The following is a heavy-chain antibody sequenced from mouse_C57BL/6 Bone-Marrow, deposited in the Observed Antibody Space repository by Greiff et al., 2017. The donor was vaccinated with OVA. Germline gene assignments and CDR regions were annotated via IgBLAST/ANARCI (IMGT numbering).Heavy chain of an antibody. CDR2: IHPNSGST. D-gene: IGHD1-1*01. J-gene: IGHJ4*01. Sequence: QVQLQQPGAELVKPGASVKLSCKASGYTFTSYWMHWVKQRPGQGLEWIGMIHPNSGSTNYNEKFKSKATLTVDKSSSTAYMQLSSLTSEDSAVYYCAKVSYYYGSSPGDAMDYWGQGTSVTVSS. CDR1: GYTFTSYW. CDR3: AKVSYYYGSSPGDAMDY. V-gene: IGHV1-64*01.